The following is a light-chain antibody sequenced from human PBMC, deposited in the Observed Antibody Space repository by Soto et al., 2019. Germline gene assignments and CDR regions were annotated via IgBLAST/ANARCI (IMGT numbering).Light chain of an antibody. Sequence: DVQMTQSPSSVSASVGDRVTISCRASQGISNWLAWNQQKPGKAPQLLIYAASSLKSGVPSRFSGSGSGTDFTLTISSLQPEDFATYYCQQVNSFPPTFGQGTRLEIK. J-gene: IGKJ5*01. CDR2: AAS. V-gene: IGKV1D-12*01. CDR1: QGISNW. CDR3: QQVNSFPPT.